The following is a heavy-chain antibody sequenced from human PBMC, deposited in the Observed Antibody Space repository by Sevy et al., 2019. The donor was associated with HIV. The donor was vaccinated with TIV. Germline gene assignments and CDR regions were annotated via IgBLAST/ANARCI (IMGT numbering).Heavy chain of an antibody. CDR2: ISYDGSNK. D-gene: IGHD3-3*01. J-gene: IGHJ4*02. Sequence: GGSLRLSCAASVFTFSSYAMHWVRQAPGKGLEWVAVISYDGSNKYYADSVKGRFTISRDNSKNTRYLQMNSLRAEDTAVYYCARDAHYDFWSGSNDYWGQGTLVTVSS. CDR1: VFTFSSYA. CDR3: ARDAHYDFWSGSNDY. V-gene: IGHV3-30-3*01.